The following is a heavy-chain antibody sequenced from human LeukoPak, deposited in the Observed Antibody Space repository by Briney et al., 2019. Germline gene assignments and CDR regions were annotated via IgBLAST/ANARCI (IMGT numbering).Heavy chain of an antibody. D-gene: IGHD2-2*01. J-gene: IGHJ4*02. CDR1: GFTFSSYG. CDR2: ISYDGSNK. CDR3: SKAIGDCSSTSCSPHY. Sequence: GRSLRLSCAASGFTFSSYGMHWVRQAPGKGLEWVAVISYDGSNKYYADSVKGRFTISRDNSKNTLYLQMNSLRAEDTAVYYCSKAIGDCSSTSCSPHYWGQGTLVTVSS. V-gene: IGHV3-30*18.